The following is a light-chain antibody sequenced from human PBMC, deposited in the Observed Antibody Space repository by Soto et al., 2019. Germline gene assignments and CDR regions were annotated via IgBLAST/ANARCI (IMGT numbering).Light chain of an antibody. V-gene: IGKV3D-15*01. CDR3: QQYNNWPPIT. CDR2: GAS. CDR1: QSVSSSD. J-gene: IGKJ5*01. Sequence: EIVLTQSPGTRSLSPLERDTLSFMASQSVSSSDLAWYQQKPGQAPRLLIYGASNRATGVPARFSGSGSGTEFTLTISSLQSEDFAVYYCQQYNNWPPITFGQGTRLEIK.